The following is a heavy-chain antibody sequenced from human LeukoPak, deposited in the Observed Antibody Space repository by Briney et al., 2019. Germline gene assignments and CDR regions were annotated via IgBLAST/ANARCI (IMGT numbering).Heavy chain of an antibody. Sequence: GGSLRLSCAASGFTLSSYAMSWGRQAPGRGLEWVSAISGSGGSTYSAASVKGRFTISRDNSKNTLYLQMNSLRAEDTAVYYCAKGPRTVRFGDRHKGIFDYWGQGTLVTVSS. J-gene: IGHJ4*02. V-gene: IGHV3-23*01. CDR1: GFTLSSYA. D-gene: IGHD3-10*01. CDR3: AKGPRTVRFGDRHKGIFDY. CDR2: ISGSGGST.